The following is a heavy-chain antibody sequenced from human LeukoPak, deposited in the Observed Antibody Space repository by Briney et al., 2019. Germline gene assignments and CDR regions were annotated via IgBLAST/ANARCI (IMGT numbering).Heavy chain of an antibody. V-gene: IGHV1-69*06. D-gene: IGHD6-13*01. CDR3: ARTNIAAAGSGNDY. CDR2: IIPIFGTA. CDR1: GGTFSSYA. Sequence: GASVKVSCKASGGTFSSYAISWVRQAPGQGLEWMGGIIPIFGTANYAQKFQGRVTITADKSTSTTYMELSSLRSEDTAVYYCARTNIAAAGSGNDYWGQGTLVTVSS. J-gene: IGHJ4*02.